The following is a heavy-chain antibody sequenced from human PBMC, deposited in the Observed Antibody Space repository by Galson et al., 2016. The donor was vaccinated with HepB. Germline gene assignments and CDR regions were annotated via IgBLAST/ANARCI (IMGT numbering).Heavy chain of an antibody. CDR2: IYHSGRT. CDR1: GGSISSRNW. V-gene: IGHV4-4*02. Sequence: SEILSLTCAVSGGSISSRNWWNWVRQPPGKGLEWIGEIYHSGRTNYSPSLKSRVTMSVDKSKNQFSLRLNSVTAADTAVYYCAVDYGGNSAFDSWGQGTLATVSS. CDR3: AVDYGGNSAFDS. D-gene: IGHD4-23*01. J-gene: IGHJ4*02.